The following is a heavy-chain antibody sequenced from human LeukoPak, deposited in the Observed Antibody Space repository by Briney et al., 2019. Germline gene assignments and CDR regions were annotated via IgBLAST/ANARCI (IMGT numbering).Heavy chain of an antibody. D-gene: IGHD3-16*02. CDR1: GGSFSGYY. CDR3: ASRHYDYVWGSYRQDFDY. Sequence: SETLSLTCAVYGGSFSGYYWSWIRQPPGKGLEWIGEINHSGSTNYNPSLKSRVTISVDTSKNQFSLKLSSVTAADTAVYYCASRHYDYVWGSYRQDFDYWGQGTLVTVSS. CDR2: INHSGST. V-gene: IGHV4-34*01. J-gene: IGHJ4*02.